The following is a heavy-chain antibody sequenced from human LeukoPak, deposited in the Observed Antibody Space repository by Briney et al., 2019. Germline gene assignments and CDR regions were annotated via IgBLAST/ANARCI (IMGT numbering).Heavy chain of an antibody. CDR3: ARDRPVRQWLAFDY. Sequence: GGSLRLSCAASGFTFSSYAMHWVRQAPGKGLEWVAVISYDGSNKYYADSVKGRFTISRDNSKNTLYLQMNSLRAEDTAVYYCARDRPVRQWLAFDYWGQGTLVTVSS. CDR1: GFTFSSYA. D-gene: IGHD6-19*01. V-gene: IGHV3-30*04. CDR2: ISYDGSNK. J-gene: IGHJ4*02.